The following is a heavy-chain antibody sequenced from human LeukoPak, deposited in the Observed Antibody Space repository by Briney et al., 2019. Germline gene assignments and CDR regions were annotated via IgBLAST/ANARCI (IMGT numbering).Heavy chain of an antibody. D-gene: IGHD3-10*01. V-gene: IGHV1-2*02. CDR2: INPNSGGT. Sequence: ASVKVSCKASGYTFTGYYMHWVRQAPGQGLEWMRWINPNSGGTNYAQKFQGRVTMTRDTSISTAYMELSRLRSDDTAVYYCARDQGTMVRGVIITFDWFDPWGQGTLVTVSS. J-gene: IGHJ5*02. CDR1: GYTFTGYY. CDR3: ARDQGTMVRGVIITFDWFDP.